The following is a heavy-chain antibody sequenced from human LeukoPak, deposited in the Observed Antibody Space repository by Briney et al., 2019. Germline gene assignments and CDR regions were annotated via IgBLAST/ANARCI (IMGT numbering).Heavy chain of an antibody. V-gene: IGHV3-73*01. J-gene: IGHJ4*02. CDR2: IRSKANSYAT. Sequence: GGSLRLSCAASGFTFSGSAMHWVRQASGKGLEWVGRIRSKANSYATAYAASVKGRFTISRDDSKNTAYLQMNSLKTEDTAVYYCAKESLRVVPSATFDYWGQGTLVTVSS. D-gene: IGHD2-2*01. CDR1: GFTFSGSA. CDR3: AKESLRVVPSATFDY.